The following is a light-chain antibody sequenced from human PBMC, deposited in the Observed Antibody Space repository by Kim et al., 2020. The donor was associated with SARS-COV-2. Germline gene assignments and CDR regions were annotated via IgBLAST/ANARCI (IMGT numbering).Light chain of an antibody. CDR2: EAS. Sequence: ASVGDRITITGRAGEDIRNSVAWYQHKPGKAPTRLVFEASTLEGGGPPRFSASGSGTQFALIINNLQPDDSATYFCLQHHLYPLTFGGGTRVEIK. CDR1: EDIRNS. J-gene: IGKJ4*02. CDR3: LQHHLYPLT. V-gene: IGKV1-17*02.